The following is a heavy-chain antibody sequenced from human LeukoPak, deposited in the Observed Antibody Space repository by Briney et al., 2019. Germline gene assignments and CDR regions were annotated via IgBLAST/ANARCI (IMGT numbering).Heavy chain of an antibody. J-gene: IGHJ4*02. D-gene: IGHD3-10*01. V-gene: IGHV3-30*02. CDR1: GFTFSNNV. Sequence: GGSLRLSCAASGFTFSNNVMHWVRQAPGKGLEWVAYIRYDGSKTDYAGSVKGRFTISRDNSKNTLYLQMNSLRAEDTAVYYCAKCPYGYIDYWGQGTLVTVSS. CDR2: IRYDGSKT. CDR3: AKCPYGYIDY.